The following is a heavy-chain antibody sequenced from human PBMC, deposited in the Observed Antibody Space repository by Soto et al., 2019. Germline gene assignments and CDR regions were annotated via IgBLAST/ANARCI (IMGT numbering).Heavy chain of an antibody. CDR1: GGSISSGGYY. CDR2: IYYSGST. V-gene: IGHV4-31*03. J-gene: IGHJ5*02. Sequence: QVQLQESGPGLVKPSQTLSLTCTVSGGSISSGGYYWSWIRQHPGKGLEWIGYIYYSGSTYYNPSLKSRVTISVDTSKNQFSLKLSSVTAADTAVYYCARRKKPAALYNWFDPWGQGTLVTVSS. D-gene: IGHD2-2*01. CDR3: ARRKKPAALYNWFDP.